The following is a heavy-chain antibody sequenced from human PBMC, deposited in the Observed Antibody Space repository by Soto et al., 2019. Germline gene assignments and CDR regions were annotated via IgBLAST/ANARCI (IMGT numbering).Heavy chain of an antibody. V-gene: IGHV3-53*02. CDR3: ARDRTWNPTYYYYGMDV. CDR2: IYSGGST. CDR1: GFTVSSNY. D-gene: IGHD1-1*01. J-gene: IGHJ6*02. Sequence: EVQLVETGGGLIQPGGSLRLSCAASGFTVSSNYMSWVRQAPGKGLEWVSVIYSGGSTYYADSVKGRFTISRDNSKNTLYLQMNSLRAEDTAVYYCARDRTWNPTYYYYGMDVWGQGTTVTVSS.